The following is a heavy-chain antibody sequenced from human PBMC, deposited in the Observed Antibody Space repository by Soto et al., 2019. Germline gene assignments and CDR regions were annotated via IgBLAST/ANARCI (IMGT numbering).Heavy chain of an antibody. CDR3: TRGGPDAFCGGGRCYFDY. Sequence: EVQLVESGGGLVQPGRSLRLSCAASGFTFDDFAMHWVRRVPGKGLEWVSSITWNSNVIGYADSVKGRFTISRDNAKNSVYLQLNSLRPEDTAFYYCTRGGPDAFCGGGRCYFDYWAQGTLVTVSS. CDR2: ITWNSNVI. D-gene: IGHD2-15*01. CDR1: GFTFDDFA. V-gene: IGHV3-9*01. J-gene: IGHJ4*02.